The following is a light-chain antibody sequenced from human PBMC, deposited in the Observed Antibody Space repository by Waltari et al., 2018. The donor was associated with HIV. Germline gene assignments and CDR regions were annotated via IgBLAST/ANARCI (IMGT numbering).Light chain of an antibody. Sequence: SAVTQPASVSGLPGQSITLSCTGADSDFGLYNFFSWFQQHPGRVPRLILYDVDSRAPGISDRFSGSRSGPTASLNISRLRAEDEADYYCASFTGDDTLLFGGGTKVTVL. V-gene: IGLV2-14*03. CDR2: DVD. CDR1: DSDFGLYNF. J-gene: IGLJ3*02. CDR3: ASFTGDDTLL.